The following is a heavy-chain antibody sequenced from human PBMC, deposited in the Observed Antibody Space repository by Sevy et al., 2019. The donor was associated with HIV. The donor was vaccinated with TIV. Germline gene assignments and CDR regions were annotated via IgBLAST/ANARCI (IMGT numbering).Heavy chain of an antibody. V-gene: IGHV3-23*01. CDR1: EVTFSNYA. CDR2: ISGSGGET. D-gene: IGHD2-8*02. CDR3: AKDMILVVGEALDI. Sequence: GGSLRLSCEASEVTFSNYAMSWVRQGPGKGLEWVSSISGSGGETYYAESVKGRFTISRDKLKNILYLQMNSLRAEDTAVYYCAKDMILVVGEALDIWGQGTMVTVSS. J-gene: IGHJ3*02.